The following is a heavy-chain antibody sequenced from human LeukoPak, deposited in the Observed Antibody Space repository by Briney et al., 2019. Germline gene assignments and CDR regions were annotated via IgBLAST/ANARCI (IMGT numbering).Heavy chain of an antibody. V-gene: IGHV3-21*01. J-gene: IGHJ3*02. CDR3: ASDYYDSSGYQPPNAFDI. Sequence: GGSLRLSCAASGFTFSRYTMHWVRQAPGKGLEWVSSITSSSRSIYQADSVKGRFTISRDNSKNTLYLQMNSLRAEDTAVYYCASDYYDSSGYQPPNAFDIWGQGTMVTVSS. CDR2: ITSSSRSI. CDR1: GFTFSRYT. D-gene: IGHD3-22*01.